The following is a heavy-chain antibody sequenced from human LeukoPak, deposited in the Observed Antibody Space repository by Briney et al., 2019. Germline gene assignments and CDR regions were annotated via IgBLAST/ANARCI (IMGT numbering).Heavy chain of an antibody. CDR3: ARDRRDPRGKAVSTTYYFDY. J-gene: IGHJ4*02. Sequence: GGSLRLSCAASEFTFSNYAMIWVRQAPGKGLEWVAVIWYDGSQKFYTDSVKGRFTISRDNSLNTLTLQMNSLRAEDTALYYCARDRRDPRGKAVSTTYYFDYWGLGTLVTVSS. CDR2: IWYDGSQK. V-gene: IGHV3-33*08. D-gene: IGHD1-1*01. CDR1: EFTFSNYA.